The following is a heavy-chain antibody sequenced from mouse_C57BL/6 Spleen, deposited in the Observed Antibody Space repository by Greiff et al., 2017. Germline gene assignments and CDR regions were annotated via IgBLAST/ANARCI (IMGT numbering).Heavy chain of an antibody. V-gene: IGHV1-82*01. CDR1: GYAFSSSW. CDR2: IYPGDGDT. Sequence: QVQLQQSGPELVKPGASVKISCKASGYAFSSSWMNWVKQRPGKGLEWIGRIYPGDGDTNYNGKFKGKATLTADKSSSTAYMQLSSLTSEDSAVYFCAGPGYYDYDGFAYWGQGTLVTVSA. D-gene: IGHD2-4*01. J-gene: IGHJ3*01. CDR3: AGPGYYDYDGFAY.